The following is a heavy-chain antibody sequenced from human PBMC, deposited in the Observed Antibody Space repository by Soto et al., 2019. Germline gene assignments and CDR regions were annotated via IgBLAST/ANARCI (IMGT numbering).Heavy chain of an antibody. CDR2: IYYSGST. Sequence: SETLSLTCTVSGGSISSYYWSWIRQPPGKGLEWIGYIYYSGSTNYNPSLKSRVTISVDTSKNQFSLKLSSVTAADTAVYYCARQIDPRHSSGWYYFDYWGQGTLVTVSS. D-gene: IGHD6-19*01. J-gene: IGHJ4*02. CDR1: GGSISSYY. CDR3: ARQIDPRHSSGWYYFDY. V-gene: IGHV4-59*01.